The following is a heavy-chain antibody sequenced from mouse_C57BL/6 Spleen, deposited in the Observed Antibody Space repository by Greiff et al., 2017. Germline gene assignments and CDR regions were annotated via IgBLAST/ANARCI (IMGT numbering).Heavy chain of an antibody. J-gene: IGHJ4*01. CDR3: ARRYDYDGEAMDY. D-gene: IGHD2-4*01. CDR2: ISSGSSTI. Sequence: EVQRVESGGGLVKPGGSLKLSCAASGFTFSDYGMHWVRQAPEKGLEWVAYISSGSSTIYYADTVKGRFTISRDNAKNTLFLQMTSLRSEDTAMYYCARRYDYDGEAMDYWGQGTSVTVSS. CDR1: GFTFSDYG. V-gene: IGHV5-17*01.